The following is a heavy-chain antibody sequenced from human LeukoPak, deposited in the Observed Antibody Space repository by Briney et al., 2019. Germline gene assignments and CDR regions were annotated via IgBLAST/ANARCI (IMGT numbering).Heavy chain of an antibody. Sequence: HAGRSLRLSCAASGFTFSSYGMHWVRQVPGKGLEWVAVIRYDGSNKYYSDSVKGRFTISRDNSKNTVYLQMNSLRAEDTAVYYCARDKGGYESYYCYGMDVWGQGTTVTVSS. V-gene: IGHV3-33*01. CDR1: GFTFSSYG. CDR2: IRYDGSNK. CDR3: ARDKGGYESYYCYGMDV. J-gene: IGHJ6*02. D-gene: IGHD5-12*01.